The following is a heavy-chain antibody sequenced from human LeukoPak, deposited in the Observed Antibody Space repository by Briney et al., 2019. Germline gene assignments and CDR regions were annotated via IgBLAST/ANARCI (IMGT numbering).Heavy chain of an antibody. CDR2: ISSSSSYI. V-gene: IGHV3-21*01. Sequence: GGSLRLSCAASGFTFSSYSMNWVRQAPGKGLEWVSSISSSSSYIYYADSVKGRFTISRDNAKNSLYLQMNRLRAEDTAVYYCARESYSYPYYYYYYMDVWGKGTTVTVSS. CDR1: GFTFSSYS. D-gene: IGHD5-18*01. J-gene: IGHJ6*03. CDR3: ARESYSYPYYYYYYMDV.